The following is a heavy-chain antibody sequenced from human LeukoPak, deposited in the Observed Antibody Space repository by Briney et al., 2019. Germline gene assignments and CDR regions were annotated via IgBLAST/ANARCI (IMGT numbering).Heavy chain of an antibody. CDR1: GFTFSSYS. V-gene: IGHV3-21*01. Sequence: GGSLRLSCAASGFTFSSYSMNWVRQAPGKGLEWVSSISSSSSYIYYADSVKGRFTISRDNSKNTLYLQMNSLRAEDTAVYYCAKDRVGATRVPFDYWGQGTLVTVSS. CDR3: AKDRVGATRVPFDY. D-gene: IGHD1-26*01. J-gene: IGHJ4*02. CDR2: ISSSSSYI.